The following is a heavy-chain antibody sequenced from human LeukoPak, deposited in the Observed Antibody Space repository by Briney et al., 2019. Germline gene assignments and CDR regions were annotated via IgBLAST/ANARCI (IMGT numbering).Heavy chain of an antibody. CDR2: ISGSGGST. V-gene: IGHV3-23*01. CDR3: AKHTGLSSSSAFDY. J-gene: IGHJ4*02. CDR1: GFTFSSYA. D-gene: IGHD6-6*01. Sequence: PGGSLRLFCAASGFTFSSYAMSWVRQAPGKGLEWVSAISGSGGSTYYADSVKGRFTISRDNSKNTLYLQMNSLRAEDTAVYYCAKHTGLSSSSAFDYWGQGTLVTVSS.